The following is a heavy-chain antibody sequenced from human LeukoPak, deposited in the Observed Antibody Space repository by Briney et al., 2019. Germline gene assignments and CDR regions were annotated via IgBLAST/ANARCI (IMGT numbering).Heavy chain of an antibody. CDR3: AKDVYFVYYFDY. J-gene: IGHJ4*02. V-gene: IGHV3-23*01. CDR2: ISGSGGST. D-gene: IGHD5/OR15-5a*01. CDR1: GFTFSSYW. Sequence: AGGSLRLSCAAPGFTFSSYWMSWVRQAPGKGLEWVSAISGSGGSTYYADSVKGRFTISRDNSKNTLYLQMNSLRAEDTAVYYCAKDVYFVYYFDYWGQGTLVTVSS.